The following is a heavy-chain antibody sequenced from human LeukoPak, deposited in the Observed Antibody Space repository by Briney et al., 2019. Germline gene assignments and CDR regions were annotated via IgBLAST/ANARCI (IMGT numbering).Heavy chain of an antibody. D-gene: IGHD6-13*01. J-gene: IGHJ4*02. Sequence: ASVKVSCKASGYTFTSYGISWVRQAPGQGLEWMGWISAYNGNTNYAQKLQGRVTMTTDTSTSTAYMELRSLRSDDTAVYYCARGAADPIAAAGKHFDYWGQGTLVTVSS. CDR3: ARGAADPIAAAGKHFDY. V-gene: IGHV1-18*01. CDR2: ISAYNGNT. CDR1: GYTFTSYG.